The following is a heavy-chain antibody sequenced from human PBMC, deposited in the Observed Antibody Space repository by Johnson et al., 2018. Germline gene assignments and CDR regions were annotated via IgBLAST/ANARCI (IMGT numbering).Heavy chain of an antibody. CDR1: GYTFSTYA. D-gene: IGHD6-13*01. CDR2: IRVDSGNR. J-gene: IGHJ4*01. V-gene: IGHV1-3*01. CDR3: ESRKVQSTNRYDDFDY. Sequence: VQLVETGTEVKMPGASLTVSCKASGYTFSTYAIHWVRLAPGRRPEWMGWIRVDSGNRKYSENFQGRITITRDTSASTTYMDLSSLRSEDTAVYYCESRKVQSTNRYDDFDYWGHGTLVSVSS.